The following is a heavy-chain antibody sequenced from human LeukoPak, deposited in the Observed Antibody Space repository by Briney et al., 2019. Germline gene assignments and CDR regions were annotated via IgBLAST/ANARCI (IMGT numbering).Heavy chain of an antibody. CDR2: IIPILGIA. Sequence: SVKVSCKASGGTFSSYAISWVRQAPGQGLEWMGRIIPILGIANYAQKFQGRVTITADKSTSTAYMELSSLRSEDTAVYYCARRTIAAAGFDYWGQGTLVTVSS. CDR3: ARRTIAAAGFDY. CDR1: GGTFSSYA. J-gene: IGHJ4*02. D-gene: IGHD6-25*01. V-gene: IGHV1-69*04.